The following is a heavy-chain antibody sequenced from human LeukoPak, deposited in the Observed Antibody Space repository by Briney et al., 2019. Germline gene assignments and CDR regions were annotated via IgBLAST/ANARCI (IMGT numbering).Heavy chain of an antibody. J-gene: IGHJ4*02. V-gene: IGHV3-48*01. CDR2: ISSSSRTI. D-gene: IGHD3-3*01. Sequence: GGSLRLSCAASGFTFSSYSMNWVRQAPGKGLEWVSYISSSSRTIYYADSVKGRFTISRDNAKNSLYLQMNSLRAEDTAVFYCARDRGGTDDFWSGYYTGYFDYWGQGTLVTVSS. CDR3: ARDRGGTDDFWSGYYTGYFDY. CDR1: GFTFSSYS.